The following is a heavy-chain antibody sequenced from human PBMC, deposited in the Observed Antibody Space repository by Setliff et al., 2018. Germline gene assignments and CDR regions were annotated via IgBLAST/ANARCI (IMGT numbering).Heavy chain of an antibody. CDR3: ATARRGYHYGSGSLFDD. CDR1: GFTFADYG. V-gene: IGHV3-20*04. Sequence: PGGSLRLSCAASGFTFADYGMNWVRQAPGKGLERVSGVEWNGGGTGYADSVKGRFTISRDNAKNSLYLQMSSLRTDDTALYYCATARRGYHYGSGSLFDDWGQGTLVTVSS. CDR2: VEWNGGGT. D-gene: IGHD3-10*01. J-gene: IGHJ4*02.